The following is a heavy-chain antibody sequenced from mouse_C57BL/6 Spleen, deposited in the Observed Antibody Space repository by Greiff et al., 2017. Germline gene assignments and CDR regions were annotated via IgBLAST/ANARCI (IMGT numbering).Heavy chain of an antibody. CDR3: ARRFITTVEDYFDY. J-gene: IGHJ2*01. Sequence: DVHLVESGPGLVKPSQSLSLTCSVTGYSITSGYYWNWIRQFPGNKLEWMGYISYDGSNNYNPSLKNRISITRDTSKNQFFLKLNSVTTEDTATYYCARRFITTVEDYFDYWGQGTTLTVSS. CDR1: GYSITSGYY. V-gene: IGHV3-6*01. CDR2: ISYDGSN. D-gene: IGHD1-1*01.